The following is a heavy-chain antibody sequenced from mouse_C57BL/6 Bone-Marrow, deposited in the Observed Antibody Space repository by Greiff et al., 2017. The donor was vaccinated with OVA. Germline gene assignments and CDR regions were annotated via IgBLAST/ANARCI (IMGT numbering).Heavy chain of an antibody. Sequence: QVQLQQPGAELVKPGASVKMSCKASGYTFTSYWITWVKQRPGQGLEWIGDIYPGSGRTNYNEKFNPTPTLPVDTSSSTAYMQRSSRTSEDSAVYYCARSGITTVEGDFAMDYWGQGTSVTVSS. D-gene: IGHD1-1*01. CDR2: IYPGSGRT. CDR3: ARSGITTVEGDFAMDY. J-gene: IGHJ4*01. CDR1: GYTFTSYW. V-gene: IGHV1-55*01.